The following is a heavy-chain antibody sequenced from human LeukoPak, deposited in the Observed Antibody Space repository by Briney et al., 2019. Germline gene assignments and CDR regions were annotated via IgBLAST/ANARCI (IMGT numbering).Heavy chain of an antibody. CDR1: GYSISSGYY. CDR3: ARVQRYYYYMDV. Sequence: SETLSLTCAVSGYSISSGYYWGWIRQPPGKGLEWIGSIYHSGSTYYNPSLKSRGTISVDTSKNQFSLKLSSVTAADTAVYYCARVQRYYYYMDVWGKGTTVTVSS. J-gene: IGHJ6*03. V-gene: IGHV4-38-2*01. CDR2: IYHSGST.